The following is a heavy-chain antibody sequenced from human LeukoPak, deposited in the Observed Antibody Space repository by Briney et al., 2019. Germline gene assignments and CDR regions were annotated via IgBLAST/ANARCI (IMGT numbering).Heavy chain of an antibody. CDR3: ARVIGASSGWFDP. CDR2: IYYSGST. J-gene: IGHJ5*02. Sequence: PSETLSLTCTVSGGSISSYYWSWIRQPPGKGLEWIGYIYYSGSTNYNPSLKSRVTISVDTSKNQFSLKLSSVTAADTAVYYCARVIGASSGWFDPWGQGTLVTVSS. V-gene: IGHV4-59*08. CDR1: GGSISSYY. D-gene: IGHD6-6*01.